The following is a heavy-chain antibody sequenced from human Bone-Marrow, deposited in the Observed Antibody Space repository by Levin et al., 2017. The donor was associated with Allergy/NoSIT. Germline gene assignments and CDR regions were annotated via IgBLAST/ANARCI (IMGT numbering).Heavy chain of an antibody. V-gene: IGHV1-46*04. CDR1: GYTFTIYY. D-gene: IGHD1-1*01. CDR2: INPIDGGT. J-gene: IGHJ4*02. CDR3: ARGTRRLIDF. Sequence: PMASVKVSCKTSGYTFTIYYIHWVRQAPGQGLEWMGMINPIDGGTTYAQKMQGRVTMTTDTSTGTVYMEMSSLRSEDTAVYYCARGTRRLIDFWGQGSLVTVSS.